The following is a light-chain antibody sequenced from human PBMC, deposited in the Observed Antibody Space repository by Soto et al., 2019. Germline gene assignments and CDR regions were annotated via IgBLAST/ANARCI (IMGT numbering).Light chain of an antibody. CDR1: QGIRSY. Sequence: DIQMTQSPSCLSASVGARVTMTCRASQGIRSYLKWYQQIVGKATKLLIQGASGLQSRVQLRFRGSGSRLDLSLNISSLQQKNHAPSSRSPSYRNIFSIGGGTNEDIK. J-gene: IGKJ4*01. CDR2: GAS. CDR3: SPSYRNIFS. V-gene: IGKV1-39*01.